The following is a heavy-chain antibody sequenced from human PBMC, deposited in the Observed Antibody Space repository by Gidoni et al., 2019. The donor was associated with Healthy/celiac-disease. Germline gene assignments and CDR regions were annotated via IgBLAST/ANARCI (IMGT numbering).Heavy chain of an antibody. J-gene: IGHJ4*02. D-gene: IGHD3-3*01. Sequence: EVQLVESGGGLVQPGGSLRLSCAASGFTFSSDWMSWVRQAPGKGLEWVANIKQDGSEKYYVDSVKGRFTISRDNTKNSLYLQMNSLRAEDTAVYYCARGFDFWSGYDISGYFDYWGQGTLVTVSS. CDR3: ARGFDFWSGYDISGYFDY. V-gene: IGHV3-7*01. CDR2: IKQDGSEK. CDR1: GFTFSSDW.